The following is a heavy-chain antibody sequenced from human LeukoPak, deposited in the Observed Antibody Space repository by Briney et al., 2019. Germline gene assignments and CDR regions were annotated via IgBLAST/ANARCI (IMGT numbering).Heavy chain of an antibody. CDR2: ISAYNGKT. Sequence: GASVKLSCNASGYTFTSYGISWVRRSPGQGLEWRGWISAYNGKTNYAQKLQGRVTMTTDTSTSTAYMELRRMRSEDEAVYYCARAGRWFGESNFDYWGQGTLVTVSS. V-gene: IGHV1-18*04. CDR3: ARAGRWFGESNFDY. D-gene: IGHD3-10*01. J-gene: IGHJ4*02. CDR1: GYTFTSYG.